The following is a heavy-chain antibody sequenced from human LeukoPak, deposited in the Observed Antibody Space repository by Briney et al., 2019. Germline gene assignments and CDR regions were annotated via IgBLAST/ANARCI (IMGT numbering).Heavy chain of an antibody. CDR3: ARVVWAYCGGDCYPGWFDP. CDR1: GGSISTYY. Sequence: PSETLSLTCTVSGGSISTYYWSWIRQPPGKGLEWIGYIYYSGITNYNPSLKSRVTISVDTSKNQFSLKLSSVTAADTAVYYCARVVWAYCGGDCYPGWFDPWGQGTLVTVSS. CDR2: IYYSGIT. D-gene: IGHD2-21*02. J-gene: IGHJ5*02. V-gene: IGHV4-59*08.